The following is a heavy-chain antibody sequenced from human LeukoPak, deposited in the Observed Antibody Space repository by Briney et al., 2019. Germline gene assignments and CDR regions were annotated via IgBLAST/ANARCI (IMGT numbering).Heavy chain of an antibody. J-gene: IGHJ4*02. Sequence: SETLSLTCTVSGGSISSYYWSWIRQPPGKGLEWIGYIYYSGSTNYNPSLKSRVTISVDTSKNRFSLKLSSVTAADTAVYYCARHVFDGYFDYWGQGTLVTVSS. CDR1: GGSISSYY. CDR3: ARHVFDGYFDY. V-gene: IGHV4-59*08. D-gene: IGHD3-16*01. CDR2: IYYSGST.